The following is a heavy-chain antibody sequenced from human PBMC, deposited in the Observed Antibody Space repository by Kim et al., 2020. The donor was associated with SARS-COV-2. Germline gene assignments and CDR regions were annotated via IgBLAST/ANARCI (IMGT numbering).Heavy chain of an antibody. V-gene: IGHV3-64*01. Sequence: GGSLRLSCEASGFTFSSYAMHWVRQAPGKGLEYVSAISSNGGSTYYANSVKGRFTISRDNSKNTLYLQMGSLRAEDMAVYYCARISSSSSADRNYWGQGTLVTVSS. CDR2: ISSNGGST. J-gene: IGHJ4*02. CDR1: GFTFSSYA. CDR3: ARISSSSSADRNY. D-gene: IGHD6-6*01.